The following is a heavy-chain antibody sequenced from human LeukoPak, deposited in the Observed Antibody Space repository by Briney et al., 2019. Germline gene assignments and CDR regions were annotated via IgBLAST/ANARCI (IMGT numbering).Heavy chain of an antibody. Sequence: SVKVSCKASGGTFSSYAISWVRQAPGQGLEWMGGIIPIFGTANYAQKFQGRVTITADESTSTAYMELSSLRSEDTAVYYCAREPSYGSGMRSLDYWGQGTLVTVSS. CDR1: GGTFSSYA. CDR3: AREPSYGSGMRSLDY. J-gene: IGHJ4*02. V-gene: IGHV1-69*13. CDR2: IIPIFGTA. D-gene: IGHD3-10*01.